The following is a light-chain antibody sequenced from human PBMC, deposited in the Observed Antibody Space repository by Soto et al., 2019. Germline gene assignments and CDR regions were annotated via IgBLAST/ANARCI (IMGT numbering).Light chain of an antibody. CDR2: AAS. CDR1: QSIRRS. CDR3: QQTDSSPRT. V-gene: IGKV1-39*01. J-gene: IGKJ1*01. Sequence: DIQMTQSPSSLSASVADRVTITCRASQSIRRSLNWYQQKPGKAPNLLIYAASSLQTGVPSRFTGSGSGSDVTLTISNLQPEDFAVYYCQQTDSSPRTFGQGTKVEIK.